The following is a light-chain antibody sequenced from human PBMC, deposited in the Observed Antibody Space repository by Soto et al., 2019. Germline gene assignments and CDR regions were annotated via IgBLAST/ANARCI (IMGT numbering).Light chain of an antibody. CDR3: AAWDGSLEGWV. CDR1: NSNIGSNT. J-gene: IGLJ3*02. CDR2: NND. Sequence: QSVLTQAPSASGTPGQRVTISCSGSNSNIGSNTVSWYQPVPVTARKVLIYNNDQPPSGVPDRLSGSNSGTTACLAIGGLESEDEADYYCAAWDGSLEGWVYGGGTKLTVL. V-gene: IGLV1-44*01.